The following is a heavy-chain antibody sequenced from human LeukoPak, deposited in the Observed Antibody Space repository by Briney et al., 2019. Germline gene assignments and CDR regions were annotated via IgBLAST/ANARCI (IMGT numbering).Heavy chain of an antibody. CDR1: GYSFSSHS. CDR3: ARVEKGFWSGFKMDV. Sequence: GGSLRLSCTGSGYSFSSHSMTWVRQAPGKGLEWISYISGGSSTIHYADSVKGRFTISRANANNSLYLQMNRLTGEDTAVYFCARVEKGFWSGFKMDVWGMGTTVTVSS. CDR2: ISGGSSTI. D-gene: IGHD3-3*01. J-gene: IGHJ6*04. V-gene: IGHV3-48*01.